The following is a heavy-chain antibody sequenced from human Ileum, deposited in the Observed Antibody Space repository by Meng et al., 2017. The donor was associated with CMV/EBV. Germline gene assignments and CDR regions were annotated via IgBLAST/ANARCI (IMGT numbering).Heavy chain of an antibody. V-gene: IGHV1-69*05. J-gene: IGHJ6*02. CDR1: GGIFSSYG. D-gene: IGHD6-6*01. Sequence: SVKVSCKASGGIFSSYGISWVRQAPGQGLEWMGGIIPMSGTASYIQKFHGRVTITTNESTSIANMELSSLRSEDTAVYYCAKVVFRRSRSGDKYYYGMDVWGQGTTVTVSS. CDR3: AKVVFRRSRSGDKYYYGMDV. CDR2: IIPMSGTA.